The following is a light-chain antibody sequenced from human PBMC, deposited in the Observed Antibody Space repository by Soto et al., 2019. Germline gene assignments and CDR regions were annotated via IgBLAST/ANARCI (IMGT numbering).Light chain of an antibody. CDR2: GAS. V-gene: IGKV3-20*01. CDR1: QTVSSSY. CDR3: QQYYRSPQT. Sequence: EIVLTPSPGTLSLSPGERAPLSCRASQTVSSSYLAWYQQKPGQAPRLLIYGASTRATGIPARFSGSGSGTDFTLTISRLQPEDFAVYYCQQYYRSPQTVGQGTKVDIK. J-gene: IGKJ1*01.